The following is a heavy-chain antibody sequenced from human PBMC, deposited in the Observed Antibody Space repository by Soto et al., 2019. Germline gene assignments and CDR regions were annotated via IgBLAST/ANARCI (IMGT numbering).Heavy chain of an antibody. CDR2: ISYDGSNK. J-gene: IGHJ4*02. Sequence: GGSLRLSCAASGFTFSSYGMHWVRQAPGKGLEWVAVISYDGSNKYYADSVKGRFTISRDNSKNTLYLQMNSLRAEDTAVYYCAKDFDEYSYGSLDYWGQGTLVTVSS. D-gene: IGHD5-18*01. CDR1: GFTFSSYG. CDR3: AKDFDEYSYGSLDY. V-gene: IGHV3-30*18.